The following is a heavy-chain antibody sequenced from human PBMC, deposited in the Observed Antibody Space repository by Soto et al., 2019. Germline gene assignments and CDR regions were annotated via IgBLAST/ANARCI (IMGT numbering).Heavy chain of an antibody. CDR3: ARGGEGYYYDSSGYYVGSGFDY. D-gene: IGHD3-22*01. CDR1: GYSISSGYY. Sequence: PSETMSLTCAVSGYSISSGYYWGWIRPPPGKGLEWIGSIYHSGSTYYNPSLKSRVTISVDPSKNQFSLKLSSVTAADTAVYYCARGGEGYYYDSSGYYVGSGFDYWGQGTLVTISS. V-gene: IGHV4-38-2*01. J-gene: IGHJ4*02. CDR2: IYHSGST.